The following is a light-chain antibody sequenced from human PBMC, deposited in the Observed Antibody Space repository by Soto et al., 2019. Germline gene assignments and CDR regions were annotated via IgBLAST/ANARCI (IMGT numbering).Light chain of an antibody. CDR2: DAS. CDR1: QSVSSY. CDR3: QQRSNWPRT. V-gene: IGKV3-11*01. Sequence: IVLTQSPDTLSLSPGETATLSCRASQSVSSYLAWYQQKPGQAPRLLIYDASNRATGIPARFSGSGSGTDFTLTISSLEPEDFAVYYCQQRSNWPRTFGQGTKVDIK. J-gene: IGKJ1*01.